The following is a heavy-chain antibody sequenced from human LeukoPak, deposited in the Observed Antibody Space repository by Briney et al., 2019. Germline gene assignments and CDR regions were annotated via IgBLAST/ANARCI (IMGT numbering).Heavy chain of an antibody. CDR3: AKRAAYYFDY. J-gene: IGHJ4*02. CDR2: ISGSGGST. CDR1: GSTFSSYA. V-gene: IGHV3-23*01. D-gene: IGHD6-25*01. Sequence: GGSLRLSCAASGSTFSSYAMSWVRQAPGKGLEWVSAISGSGGSTYYADSVKGRFTISRDNSKSTLYLQMNSLRAEDTAIYYCAKRAAYYFDYWGQGTLVTVSS.